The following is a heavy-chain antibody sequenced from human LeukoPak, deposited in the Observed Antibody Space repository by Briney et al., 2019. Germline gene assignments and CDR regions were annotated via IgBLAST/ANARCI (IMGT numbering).Heavy chain of an antibody. V-gene: IGHV5-51*01. CDR1: GYSFTSYW. CDR2: IYPGDSDT. CDR3: ARTYCSSTSCYARAYFDY. J-gene: IGHJ4*02. Sequence: GESLKISCKGSGYSFTSYWIGWVRQMPGKGLEWTGIIYPGDSDTRYSPSFQGQVTISADKSISTAYLQWSSLKASDTAMYYCARTYCSSTSCYARAYFDYWGQGTLVTVSS. D-gene: IGHD2-2*01.